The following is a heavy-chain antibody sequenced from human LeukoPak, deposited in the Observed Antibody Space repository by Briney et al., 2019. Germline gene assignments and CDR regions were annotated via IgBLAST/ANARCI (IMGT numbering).Heavy chain of an antibody. CDR2: LYYSGST. CDR1: GDSISSSTSY. V-gene: IGHV4-39*07. D-gene: IGHD1-1*01. J-gene: IGHJ6*03. Sequence: SETLSLTCTVAGDSISSSTSYWAWIRQSPGKGLEWIGSLYYSGSTYYNPSLKSRLTISIDTSKNQFSLRLRSVTAADTAVYFCARVSSVWVNDYYYYMAVWGKGTTVTVSS. CDR3: ARVSSVWVNDYYYYMAV.